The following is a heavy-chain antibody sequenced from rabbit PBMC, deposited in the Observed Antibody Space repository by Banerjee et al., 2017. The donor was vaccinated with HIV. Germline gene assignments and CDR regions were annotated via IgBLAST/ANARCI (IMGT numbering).Heavy chain of an antibody. CDR2: IYAGSSGST. Sequence: QSLEESGGDLVKPGASLTLTCTASGFSFSNSYYMCWVRQAPGKGLEWIACIYAGSSGSTYYASWAKGRFTISKTSSTTVTLQMTSLTAADTATYFCAREGTGYGGYGYGNTHNLWGPGHPRHRL. D-gene: IGHD6-1*01. CDR3: AREGTGYGGYGYGNTHNL. J-gene: IGHJ4*01. V-gene: IGHV1S40*01. CDR1: GFSFSNSYY.